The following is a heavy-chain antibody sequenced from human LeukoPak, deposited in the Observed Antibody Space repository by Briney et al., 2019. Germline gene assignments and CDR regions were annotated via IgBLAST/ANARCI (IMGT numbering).Heavy chain of an antibody. D-gene: IGHD5-18*01. CDR2: IYTSGST. Sequence: SQTLSHTCTVSGGSISSGSYYWSWIRQPAGKGLEWIGRIYTSGSTNYNPSLKSRVTISVDTSKNQFSLKLSSVTAADTAVYYCARDPGQLWFHFDYWGQGTLVTVSS. V-gene: IGHV4-61*02. CDR3: ARDPGQLWFHFDY. J-gene: IGHJ4*02. CDR1: GGSISSGSYY.